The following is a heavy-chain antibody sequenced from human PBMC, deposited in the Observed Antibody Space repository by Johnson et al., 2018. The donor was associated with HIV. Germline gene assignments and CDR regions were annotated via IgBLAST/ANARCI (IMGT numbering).Heavy chain of an antibody. CDR1: GFTFNSYA. J-gene: IGHJ3*01. CDR3: AKDIEPGGGNYMAGTFDL. D-gene: IGHD6-19*01. Sequence: QVQLVESGGGVVQPGTSLRLSCVASGFTFNSYAMHWVRQAPGKGLEWVAFIRYDGSNKYYADSVKGRFTISKENSENTLYLQMNSLRAADTAVFYCAKDIEPGGGNYMAGTFDLWGQGTMVTVSS. CDR2: IRYDGSNK. V-gene: IGHV3-30*02.